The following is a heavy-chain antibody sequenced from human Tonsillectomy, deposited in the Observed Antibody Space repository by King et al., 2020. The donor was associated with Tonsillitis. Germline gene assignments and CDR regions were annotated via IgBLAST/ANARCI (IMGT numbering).Heavy chain of an antibody. CDR1: GFTFDDCA. CDR3: AKDRSPYYDSSGYLCY. J-gene: IGHJ4*02. Sequence: VQLVESGGGLVQPGRSLRLSCAASGFTFDDCAMHWVRQAPGKGLEWVSTISWDSGSIGYADSVKGRFTISRDNAKNSLYLQMNSLRAEDTALYYCAKDRSPYYDSSGYLCYWGQGTLVTVSS. CDR2: ISWDSGSI. D-gene: IGHD3-22*01. V-gene: IGHV3-9*01.